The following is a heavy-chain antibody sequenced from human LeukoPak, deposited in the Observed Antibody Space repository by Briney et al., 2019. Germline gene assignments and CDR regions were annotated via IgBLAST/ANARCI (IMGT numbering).Heavy chain of an antibody. CDR2: ISGSGGST. D-gene: IGHD4-11*01. CDR3: AKGLEGLQPKDGMDV. J-gene: IGHJ6*02. V-gene: IGHV3-23*01. CDR1: GFTFSSYA. Sequence: GASLRLSCAASGFTFSSYAMSWVRQAPGKGLEWVSAISGSGGSTYYADSVKGRSTISRDNSKNTLYLQMNSLRAEDTAVYYCAKGLEGLQPKDGMDVWGQGTTVTVSS.